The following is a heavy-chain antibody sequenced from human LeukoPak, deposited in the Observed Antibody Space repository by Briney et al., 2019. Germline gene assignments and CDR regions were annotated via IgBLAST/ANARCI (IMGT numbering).Heavy chain of an antibody. CDR2: IIPILGIA. J-gene: IGHJ4*02. CDR3: ARLVVAATSRDY. V-gene: IGHV1-69*04. CDR1: GGTFSSYA. Sequence: GASVTVSCKASGGTFSSYAISWVRQAPGQGLEWMGRIIPILGIANYAQKFQGRVTFTADKSTSTAYMELSSLRSEDTAVYYCARLVVAATSRDYWGQGTLVTVSS. D-gene: IGHD2-15*01.